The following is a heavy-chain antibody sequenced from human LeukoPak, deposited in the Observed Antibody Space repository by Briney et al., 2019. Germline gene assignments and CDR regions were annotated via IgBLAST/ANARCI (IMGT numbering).Heavy chain of an antibody. J-gene: IGHJ4*02. V-gene: IGHV3-66*01. CDR2: IYSGGST. Sequence: YPGGSLRLSCAASGFTVSSNYMSWVRQAPGKGLEWVSVIYSGGSTYYADSVKGRFTISRDNSKNTLYLQMNSLRAEDTAVYYCARGIVVVTGGGYFDYWGQGTLVTVSS. CDR3: ARGIVVVTGGGYFDY. D-gene: IGHD2-2*01. CDR1: GFTVSSNY.